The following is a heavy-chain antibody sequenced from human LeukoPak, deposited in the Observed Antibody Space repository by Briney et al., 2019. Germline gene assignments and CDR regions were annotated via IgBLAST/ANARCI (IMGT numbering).Heavy chain of an antibody. V-gene: IGHV3-74*01. D-gene: IGHD3-3*01. J-gene: IGHJ5*02. CDR2: INSDGSST. CDR1: GFTFSSYW. CDR3: ARDHLRTYYDFWSGYYHNWFDP. Sequence: GGSLRLSCAASGFTFSSYWMHWVRQAPGKGLVWVSRINSDGSSTSYADSVKGRFTISRDNAKNTLYLQMNSLRAEDTAVYYCARDHLRTYYDFWSGYYHNWFDPWGQGALVTVSS.